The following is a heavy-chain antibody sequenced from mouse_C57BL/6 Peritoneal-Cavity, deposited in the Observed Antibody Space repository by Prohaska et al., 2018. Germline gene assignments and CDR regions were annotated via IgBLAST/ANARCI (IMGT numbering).Heavy chain of an antibody. J-gene: IGHJ2*01. Sequence: QVQLQQPGAELVKPAASVKVSCKASGYPFTSYWMHWVKQRPGQGLEWIGRIHPSDSDTNYNQKFEGKATLTVDKSSSTAYMQLSSLTSEDSAVYYCARRGYYGSSYDDYWGQGTTLTVSS. V-gene: IGHV1-74*01. CDR2: IHPSDSDT. D-gene: IGHD1-1*01. CDR1: GYPFTSYW. CDR3: ARRGYYGSSYDDY.